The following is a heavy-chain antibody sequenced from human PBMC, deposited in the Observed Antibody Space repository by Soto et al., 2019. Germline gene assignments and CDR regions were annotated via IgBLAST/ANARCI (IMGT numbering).Heavy chain of an antibody. Sequence: PSETLSLTCTVSGGSVSSGSYYWSWIRQPPGKGLEWIGYIYYSGSTNYNPSLKSRVTISVDTSKNQFSLKLSSVTAADTAVYYCARATGGGLWFGELLLNWLDPWCQGTLVTVSS. CDR2: IYYSGST. CDR3: ARATGGGLWFGELLLNWLDP. J-gene: IGHJ5*02. V-gene: IGHV4-61*01. D-gene: IGHD3-10*01. CDR1: GGSVSSGSYY.